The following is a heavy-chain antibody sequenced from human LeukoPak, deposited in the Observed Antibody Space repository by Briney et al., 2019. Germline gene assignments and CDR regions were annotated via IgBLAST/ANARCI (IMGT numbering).Heavy chain of an antibody. CDR1: GYTFTSYD. CDR3: ARTYSNLPNWFDP. V-gene: IGHV7-4-1*02. D-gene: IGHD4-11*01. J-gene: IGHJ5*02. CDR2: INTNTGNP. Sequence: ASVKVSCKAYGYTFTSYDINWVRQATGQGLEWMGWINTNTGNPTYAQGFTGRFVFSLDTSVSTAYLQISSLKAEDTAVYYCARTYSNLPNWFDPWGQGTLVTVSS.